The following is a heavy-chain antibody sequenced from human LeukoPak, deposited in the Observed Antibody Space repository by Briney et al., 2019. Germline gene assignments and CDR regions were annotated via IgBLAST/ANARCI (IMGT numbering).Heavy chain of an antibody. Sequence: GASVKVSCKASGFTFTSSAVQWVRQARGQRLEWIGWIVVGSGNTNYAQKFQERVTITRDMSTSTAYMELSSLRSGDTAVYYCAADPYYDILTGYLLDYWGQGTLVTVSS. CDR1: GFTFTSSA. CDR2: IVVGSGNT. V-gene: IGHV1-58*01. D-gene: IGHD3-9*01. CDR3: AADPYYDILTGYLLDY. J-gene: IGHJ4*02.